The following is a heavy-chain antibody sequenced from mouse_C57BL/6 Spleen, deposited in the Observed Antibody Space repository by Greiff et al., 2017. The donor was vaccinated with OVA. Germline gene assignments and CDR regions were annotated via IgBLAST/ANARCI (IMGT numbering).Heavy chain of an antibody. CDR2: IDPSDSYT. CDR3: ARARIYYYGSSYFDY. CDR1: GYTFTSYW. Sequence: LQQPGAELVMPGASVKLSCKASGYTFTSYWMHWVKQRPGQGLEWIGEIDPSDSYTNYNQKFKGKSTLTVDKSSSTAYLQLSSLTSEDSAVYYCARARIYYYGSSYFDYWGQGTTLTVSS. D-gene: IGHD1-1*01. V-gene: IGHV1-69*01. J-gene: IGHJ2*01.